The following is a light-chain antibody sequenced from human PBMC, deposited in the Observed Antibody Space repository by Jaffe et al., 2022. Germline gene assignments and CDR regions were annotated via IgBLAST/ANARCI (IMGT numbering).Light chain of an antibody. CDR3: QQYNNWPLMYT. V-gene: IGKV3-15*01. Sequence: EIVMTQSPATLSVSPGERVTLSCRASQSVSSNLAWYQQSPGQAPRLLIYDASTRATGIPVRFSGSGSGTEFTLTISSLQSEDFAVYYCQQYNNWPLMYTFGQGTKLEIK. J-gene: IGKJ2*01. CDR2: DAS. CDR1: QSVSSN.